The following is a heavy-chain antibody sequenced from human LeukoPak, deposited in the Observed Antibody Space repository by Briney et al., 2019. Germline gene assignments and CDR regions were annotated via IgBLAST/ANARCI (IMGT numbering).Heavy chain of an antibody. D-gene: IGHD3-22*01. CDR1: GGTFSSYA. J-gene: IGHJ4*02. CDR3: ARGHYDSSGYYPFDY. CDR2: IIPILGIA. V-gene: IGHV1-69*04. Sequence: ASVKVSCKASGGTFSSYAISWVRQAPGQGLEWMGRIIPILGIANYAQKFQGRVTITSDKSTSTAYMELSSLRSEGTAVYYCARGHYDSSGYYPFDYWGQGTLVTVSS.